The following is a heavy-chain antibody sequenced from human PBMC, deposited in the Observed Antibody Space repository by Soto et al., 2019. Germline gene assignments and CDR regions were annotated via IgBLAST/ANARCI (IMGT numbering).Heavy chain of an antibody. Sequence: PSETLSLTCTVSGGSISSYYWSWIRQPAGKGLEWIGRIYTSGSTNYNPSLKSRVTMSVDTSKNQFSLKLSSVTAADTAVYYCARSSSGWYFRAYYYGMDVWGQGTTVTVSS. J-gene: IGHJ6*02. CDR1: GGSISSYY. CDR3: ARSSSGWYFRAYYYGMDV. D-gene: IGHD6-19*01. CDR2: IYTSGST. V-gene: IGHV4-4*07.